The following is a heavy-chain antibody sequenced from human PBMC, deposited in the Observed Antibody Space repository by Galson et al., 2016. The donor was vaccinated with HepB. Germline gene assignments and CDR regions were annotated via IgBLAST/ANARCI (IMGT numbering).Heavy chain of an antibody. CDR2: ISYDGNNK. J-gene: IGHJ3*02. CDR1: GFTFSIYS. D-gene: IGHD1-26*01. Sequence: SLRLSCAASGFTFSIYSMHWVRQAPGKGLEWVAVISYDGNNKYYADSVKGRFTISRDNSKNTLYLQMSRLRAEDTAIYYCAELPTGSYAFAIWGQGTMVTVSS. CDR3: AELPTGSYAFAI. V-gene: IGHV3-30-3*01.